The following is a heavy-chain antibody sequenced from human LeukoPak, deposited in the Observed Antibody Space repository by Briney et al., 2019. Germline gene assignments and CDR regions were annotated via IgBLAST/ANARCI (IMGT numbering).Heavy chain of an antibody. Sequence: GGSLRLSCAASGLTVTSNYMTWVRQAPGKRLEWVAIIYSGGYTDYTDSVRGRFTISRDSSKNTLYLQLNSLRPEDTALYYCAITSRDSGLRGGQRGAFDIWGQGTMVTVSS. CDR3: AITSRDSGLRGGQRGAFDI. J-gene: IGHJ3*02. D-gene: IGHD4-17*01. V-gene: IGHV3-66*02. CDR2: IYSGGYT. CDR1: GLTVTSNY.